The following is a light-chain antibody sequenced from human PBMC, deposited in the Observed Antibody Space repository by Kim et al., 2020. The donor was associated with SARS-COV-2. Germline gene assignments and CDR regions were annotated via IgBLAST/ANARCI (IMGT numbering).Light chain of an antibody. CDR1: NIGSKS. J-gene: IGLJ3*02. Sequence: APGKTARITCGGNNIGSKSVHWYQQKPGQAPVLVIYYDSDRPSGIPERFSGSNSGNTATLTISRVEAGDEADYYFQVWDSNSDHRVFGGGTQLTVL. CDR2: YDS. CDR3: QVWDSNSDHRV. V-gene: IGLV3-21*04.